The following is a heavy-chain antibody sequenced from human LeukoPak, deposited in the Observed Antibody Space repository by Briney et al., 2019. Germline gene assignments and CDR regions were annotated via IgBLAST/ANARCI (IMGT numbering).Heavy chain of an antibody. CDR3: GREGGGYCSGGGCYSGALDL. Sequence: SQTLSLTCTVSGGSISSGTYYWGWIRQPPGKGLEWMGSIYYSGSTYYNPSLKSRVTISVDTSKNQFSLKLSSVTAADTAIYYCGREGGGYCSGGGCYSGALDLWGQGTMVTVSS. CDR2: IYYSGST. CDR1: GGSISSGTYY. D-gene: IGHD2-15*01. J-gene: IGHJ3*01. V-gene: IGHV4-39*02.